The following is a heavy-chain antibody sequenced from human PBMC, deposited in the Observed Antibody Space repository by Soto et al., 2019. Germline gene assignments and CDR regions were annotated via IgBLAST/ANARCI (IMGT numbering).Heavy chain of an antibody. Sequence: GGSLRLSCAASGFTFSSYAMHWVRQAPGKGLEWVAVISYDGSNKYYADSVKGRFTISRDNSKNTLYLQMNSLRAEDTAVYYCARSLVVDGYNPYFDYWGQGTLVTVSS. V-gene: IGHV3-30-3*01. J-gene: IGHJ4*02. CDR2: ISYDGSNK. CDR3: ARSLVVDGYNPYFDY. D-gene: IGHD5-12*01. CDR1: GFTFSSYA.